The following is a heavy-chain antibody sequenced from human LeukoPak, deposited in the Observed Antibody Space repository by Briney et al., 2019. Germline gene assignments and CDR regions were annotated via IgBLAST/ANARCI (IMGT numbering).Heavy chain of an antibody. CDR3: ARAVQGVTLDY. CDR1: GFTFTSHG. CDR2: IWYDGSKT. J-gene: IGHJ4*02. Sequence: GGSLRLSCVASGFTFTSHGMHWVRQAPGKGLEWVAIIWYDGSKTCYADSVKGRFTISRDDSRNTLYVQMNSLRVEDTAVYYCARAVQGVTLDYWGQGTLVTVSS. D-gene: IGHD3-10*01. V-gene: IGHV3-33*01.